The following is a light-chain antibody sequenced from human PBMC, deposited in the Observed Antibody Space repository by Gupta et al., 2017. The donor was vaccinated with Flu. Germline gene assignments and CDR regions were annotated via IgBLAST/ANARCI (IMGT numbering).Light chain of an antibody. V-gene: IGLV1-51*02. CDR1: TTNNGNNY. CDR2: EDN. J-gene: IGLJ3*02. CDR3: GTWDSRRGAWV. Sequence: KITSSCSGSTTNNGNNYVAWYQQHPGTAPKLVICEDNKRPSGIPDRFSGSKSDTAATLGITGLQTGDEADYFCGTWDSRRGAWVFGGGTKLTVL.